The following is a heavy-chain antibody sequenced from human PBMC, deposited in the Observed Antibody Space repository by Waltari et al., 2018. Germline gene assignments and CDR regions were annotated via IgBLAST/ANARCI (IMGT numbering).Heavy chain of an antibody. CDR1: GYTLTELS. CDR2: FDPEDGET. Sequence: QVQLVQSGAEVKKPGASVKVSCKVSGYTLTELSLHWVRPAPGKGLEWMGGFDPEDGETIYAQKFQGRVTMTEDTSTDTAYMELSSLRSEDTAVYYCATVPYCGGDCYLGYDAFDIWGQGTMVTVSS. J-gene: IGHJ3*02. D-gene: IGHD2-21*02. CDR3: ATVPYCGGDCYLGYDAFDI. V-gene: IGHV1-24*01.